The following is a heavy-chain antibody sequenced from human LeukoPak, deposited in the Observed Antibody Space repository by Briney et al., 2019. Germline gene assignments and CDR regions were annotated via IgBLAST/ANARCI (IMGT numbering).Heavy chain of an antibody. CDR3: ARGRVHSYGPSTSNWYFDL. V-gene: IGHV4-59*01. CDR1: GGSISSYY. D-gene: IGHD5-18*01. CDR2: IYYSGST. Sequence: SETLSLTCTVSGGSISSYYWSWIRQPPGKGLEWIGYIYYSGSTNYNPSLKSRVTISVDTSKNQFSLKLSSVTAADTAVYYCARGRVHSYGPSTSNWYFDLWGRGTLVTVSS. J-gene: IGHJ2*01.